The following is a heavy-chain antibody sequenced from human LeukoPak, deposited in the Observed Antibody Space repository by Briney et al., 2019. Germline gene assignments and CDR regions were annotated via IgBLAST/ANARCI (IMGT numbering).Heavy chain of an antibody. J-gene: IGHJ5*02. Sequence: SGTLSLTCAVSGGSISSSNWWSWVRQSPGKGLEWIGEIYHSGSTNYNPSLESRVTISVDKSKNQFSLKLSSVTAADTAVYYCARGAYYDFWSGYYTDNWFDPWGQGTLVTVSS. V-gene: IGHV4-4*02. CDR1: GGSISSSNW. CDR2: IYHSGST. D-gene: IGHD3-3*01. CDR3: ARGAYYDFWSGYYTDNWFDP.